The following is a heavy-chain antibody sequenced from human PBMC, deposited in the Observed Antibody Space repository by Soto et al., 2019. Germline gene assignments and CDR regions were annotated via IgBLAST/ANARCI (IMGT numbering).Heavy chain of an antibody. J-gene: IGHJ4*02. CDR1: GGSIGSGGYY. V-gene: IGHV4-61*08. Sequence: PSETLSLTCTVSGGSIGSGGYYWSWIRQHPGKGLEWIGYIYYSGSTNYNPSLKSRVTISVDTSKNQFSLKLSSVTAADTAVYYCARDIGGYYDSSSYANWGQGTLVTVSS. CDR3: ARDIGGYYDSSSYAN. D-gene: IGHD3-22*01. CDR2: IYYSGST.